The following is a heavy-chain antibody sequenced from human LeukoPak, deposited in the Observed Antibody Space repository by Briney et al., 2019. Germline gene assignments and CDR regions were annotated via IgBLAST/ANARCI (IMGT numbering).Heavy chain of an antibody. D-gene: IGHD2-2*01. CDR3: ARGLQYQLFKALRYYYMDV. Sequence: ASVKVSCKASGGTFSSHAIAWVRQAPGQGPEWMGGIVPISGIADYAQKFQGSVTITADESTSTAYMELRSLTSDDTAVYYCARGLQYQLFKALRYYYMDVWGEGTTVTVSS. V-gene: IGHV1-69*13. CDR2: IVPISGIA. CDR1: GGTFSSHA. J-gene: IGHJ6*03.